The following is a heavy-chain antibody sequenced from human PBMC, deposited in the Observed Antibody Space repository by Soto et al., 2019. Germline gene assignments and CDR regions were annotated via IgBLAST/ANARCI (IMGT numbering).Heavy chain of an antibody. Sequence: XVCLRLSCAASGFTVSSNYMSGVRQAPGKGLEWVSVIYSGVSTYYADSVKGRFTISRDNSKNTLYLQMNSLRAEDTAVYYCARGIVYYGSGSWYFDYWGQGTLVTVSS. CDR1: GFTVSSNY. D-gene: IGHD3-10*01. CDR3: ARGIVYYGSGSWYFDY. CDR2: IYSGVST. V-gene: IGHV3-53*01. J-gene: IGHJ4*02.